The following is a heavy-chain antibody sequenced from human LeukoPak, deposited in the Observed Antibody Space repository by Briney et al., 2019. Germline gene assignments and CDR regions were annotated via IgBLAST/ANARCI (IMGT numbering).Heavy chain of an antibody. CDR3: ARRSISSYYYGMDV. CDR2: IYYSGST. CDR1: DGSISSSSYY. J-gene: IGHJ6*02. D-gene: IGHD2/OR15-2a*01. Sequence: SETLSLTCTVSDGSISSSSYYWSWIRQPPGKGLEWIGSIYYSGSTYYNPSLKSRVTISVDTSKNQFSLKLSSVTAADTAVYYCARRSISSYYYGMDVWGQGTTVTVSS. V-gene: IGHV4-39*01.